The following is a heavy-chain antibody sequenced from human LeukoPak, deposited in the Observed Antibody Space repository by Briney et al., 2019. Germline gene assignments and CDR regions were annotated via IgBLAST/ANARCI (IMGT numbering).Heavy chain of an antibody. Sequence: GGSLRLSCAASGFTFSSYWMSWVRQAPGKGLEWVANIKQDRSEKYYVDSVKGRFTISRDNAKNSLYLQMNSLRAEDTAVYYCARKKRTYYYDSSGYYYLYYFDYWGQGTLVTVSS. V-gene: IGHV3-7*01. CDR3: ARKKRTYYYDSSGYYYLYYFDY. D-gene: IGHD3-22*01. CDR2: IKQDRSEK. J-gene: IGHJ4*02. CDR1: GFTFSSYW.